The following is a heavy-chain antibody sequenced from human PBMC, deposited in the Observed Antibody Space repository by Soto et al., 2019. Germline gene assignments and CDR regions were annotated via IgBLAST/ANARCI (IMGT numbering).Heavy chain of an antibody. CDR2: IYPSGMP. CDR1: GGSISNAAYS. CDR3: ARERGGYGLFDS. J-gene: IGHJ4*02. V-gene: IGHV4-30-2*01. Sequence: SETQSLTCTVSGGSISNAAYSWCWIRQPPGKGLEWIGYIYPSGMPFYNPSLRSRVTISIDRSNDQFSLNLKSVTAADTAVYYCARERGGYGLFDSWGQGTLVTVSS. D-gene: IGHD5-18*01.